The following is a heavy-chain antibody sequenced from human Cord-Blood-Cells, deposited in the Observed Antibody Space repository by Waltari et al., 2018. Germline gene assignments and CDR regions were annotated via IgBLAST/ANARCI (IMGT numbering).Heavy chain of an antibody. D-gene: IGHD7-27*01. CDR3: ARRELGMPGSDAFDI. J-gene: IGHJ3*02. Sequence: AEVKKPGESLKISCKGSGYSFTSYWIGWVRQMPGKGLEWMGIIYPGDSNTRYSPSFQGQVTISADKSISTAYLQWSSLKASDTAMYYCARRELGMPGSDAFDIWGQGTMVTVSS. CDR2: IYPGDSNT. CDR1: GYSFTSYW. V-gene: IGHV5-51*01.